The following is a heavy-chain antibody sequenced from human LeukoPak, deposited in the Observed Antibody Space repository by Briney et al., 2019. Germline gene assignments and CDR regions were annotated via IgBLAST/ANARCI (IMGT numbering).Heavy chain of an antibody. Sequence: KDGESLKISCKGSGFSFATDWIGWVRQMPGKGLEWMGIIYPDDSGARYSPSFQGQVTMSVDKSINTAYLQWNSLKASDTAMYYCAKRSGWSSAYDRWGQGTLVTVSS. CDR3: AKRSGWSSAYDR. D-gene: IGHD5-12*01. V-gene: IGHV5-51*01. CDR2: IYPDDSGA. CDR1: GFSFATDW. J-gene: IGHJ4*02.